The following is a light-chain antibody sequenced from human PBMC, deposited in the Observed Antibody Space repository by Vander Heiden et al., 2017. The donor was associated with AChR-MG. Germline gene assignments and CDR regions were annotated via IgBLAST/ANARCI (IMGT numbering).Light chain of an antibody. J-gene: IGLJ3*02. CDR2: VKN. CDR3: NSRDSSGNHWV. V-gene: IGLV3-19*01. CDR1: SLRSYY. Sequence: SSELTQDPAVSVALGQTVRITCQGDSLRSYYASWYQQKPGQAPVLVIYVKNNRPSGIPDRFSGSSSGNTASLTITGAQAEDEAEYYCNSRDSSGNHWVFGGGTKLTVL.